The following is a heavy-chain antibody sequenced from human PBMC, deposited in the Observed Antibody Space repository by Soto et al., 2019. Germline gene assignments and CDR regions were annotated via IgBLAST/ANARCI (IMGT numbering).Heavy chain of an antibody. J-gene: IGHJ6*02. V-gene: IGHV1-18*01. CDR1: GYIFVNYG. CDR3: SRFEIYVTPTPQDV. CDR2: ISPYSGNT. Sequence: QVQLVQSGDEVRKPGSSVQVSCKASGYIFVNYGIAWVRQAPGKGLEWMGWISPYSGNTHYASKVQGRRTMTTDTSTSTAEMGRGSWISDGEALYYSSRFEIYVTPTPQDVWGQVTMFTVAS. D-gene: IGHD3-16*01.